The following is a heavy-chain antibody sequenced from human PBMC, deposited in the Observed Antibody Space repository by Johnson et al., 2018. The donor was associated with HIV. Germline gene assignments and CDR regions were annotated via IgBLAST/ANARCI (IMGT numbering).Heavy chain of an antibody. CDR3: SKELAIPVRPGGAFDI. Sequence: QVQLVESGGGVVQPGGSLRLSCAASGFTFSSYAMHWVRQAPGKGLEWVAFIRYDGSNKYYANSVKGRFTISRDNSKNTLYLQMNSLRAEDTAVYYWSKELAIPVRPGGAFDIWGQGTMVTGAS. CDR2: IRYDGSNK. V-gene: IGHV3-30*02. J-gene: IGHJ3*02. D-gene: IGHD2-2*02. CDR1: GFTFSSYA.